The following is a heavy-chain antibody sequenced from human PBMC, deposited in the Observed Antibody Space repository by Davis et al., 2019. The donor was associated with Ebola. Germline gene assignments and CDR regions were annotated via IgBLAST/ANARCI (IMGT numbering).Heavy chain of an antibody. CDR3: ARRADAFDI. CDR1: GGSIYSSLYY. CDR2: IYYSGST. J-gene: IGHJ3*02. V-gene: IGHV4-39*01. Sequence: MPSETLSLTCTVSGGSIYSSLYYWGWIRQPPGKGLEWIGNIYYSGSTYYNPSLRGRVTISVDTSKNQFSLKLSSVTAADTAVYYCARRADAFDIWGQGTMVTVSS.